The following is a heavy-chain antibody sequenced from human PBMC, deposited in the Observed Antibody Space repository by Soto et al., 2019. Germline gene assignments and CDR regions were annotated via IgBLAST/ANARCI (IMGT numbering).Heavy chain of an antibody. D-gene: IGHD1-26*01. CDR3: ARSEWELSRFDY. CDR1: GYTFTSYY. CDR2: INPSTGST. J-gene: IGHJ4*02. V-gene: IGHV1-46*01. Sequence: ASVKVSCKASGYTFTSYYIHWVRRAPGQGLEWVGVINPSTGSTRYAEKFQGRVTMTRDTSTSTVNMELRSLRSEDTAVYYCARSEWELSRFDYWGQGTLVTVSS.